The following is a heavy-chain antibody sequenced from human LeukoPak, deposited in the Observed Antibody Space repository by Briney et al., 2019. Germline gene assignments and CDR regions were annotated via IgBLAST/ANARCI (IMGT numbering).Heavy chain of an antibody. J-gene: IGHJ3*02. CDR2: IYSDNT. CDR3: AKDLSVLGSSGWYLLVPGAFDI. Sequence: GGSLRLSCTVSGFTVSSNSMSWVRQAPGKGLEWVPFIYSDNTHYSDSVKGRLTISRDNSKNTLYLQMNSLRAEDTAVYYCAKDLSVLGSSGWYLLVPGAFDIWGQGTMVTVSS. V-gene: IGHV3-53*01. CDR1: GFTVSSNS. D-gene: IGHD6-19*01.